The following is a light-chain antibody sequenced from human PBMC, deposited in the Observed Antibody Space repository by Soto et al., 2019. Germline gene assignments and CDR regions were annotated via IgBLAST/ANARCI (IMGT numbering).Light chain of an antibody. CDR2: ATS. CDR3: QQRET. J-gene: IGKJ3*01. CDR1: QAIHSS. Sequence: DIQMTQSPSSLSASVGDRVTITCRASQAIHSSLNWYQQKPGKAPNLLIFATSTLQSGVPSRFSGSGSGTDFTLTISRLQPEDFATYYCQQRETFGPGTKVDIK. V-gene: IGKV1-39*01.